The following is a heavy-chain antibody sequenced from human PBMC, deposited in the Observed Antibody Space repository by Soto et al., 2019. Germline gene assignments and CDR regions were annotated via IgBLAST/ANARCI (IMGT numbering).Heavy chain of an antibody. D-gene: IGHD3-22*01. CDR2: IYHSGST. CDR1: GGSISSSNW. V-gene: IGHV4-4*02. Sequence: SETLSLTCAVSGGSISSSNWWSWVRQPPGKGLEWIGEIYHSGSTNYNPSLKSRVTISVDKSKNQFSLKLSSVTAADTAVYYCARDDYYDSSGYGLDYWGQGTLVTVSS. J-gene: IGHJ4*02. CDR3: ARDDYYDSSGYGLDY.